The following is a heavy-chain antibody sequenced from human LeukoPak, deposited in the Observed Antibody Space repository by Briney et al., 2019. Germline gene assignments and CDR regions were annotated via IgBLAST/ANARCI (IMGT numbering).Heavy chain of an antibody. J-gene: IGHJ5*02. Sequence: SETLSLTCTVSGGSISSSDYYWSWIRQPPGKGLEWIGRIYTSGSTNYNPSLKSRVTMSVDTSKNQFSLKLSSVTAADTAVYYCARGSWGIAAAGRGDGFDPWGQGTLVTVSS. V-gene: IGHV4-61*02. D-gene: IGHD6-13*01. CDR3: ARGSWGIAAAGRGDGFDP. CDR2: IYTSGST. CDR1: GGSISSSDYY.